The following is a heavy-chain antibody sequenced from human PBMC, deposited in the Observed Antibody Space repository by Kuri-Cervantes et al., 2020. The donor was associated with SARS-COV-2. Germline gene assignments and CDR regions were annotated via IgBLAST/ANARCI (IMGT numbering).Heavy chain of an antibody. Sequence: KVSCTGSGYSFTSYWIGWVRQMPGKGLEWMGIISHGDSDTRYSPSFQGQVTISADNSISTAYLQLSSLKASDTAMYYCAGELTGDMFADYWGQGTLVTVSS. CDR1: GYSFTSYW. CDR2: ISHGDSDT. D-gene: IGHD7-27*01. J-gene: IGHJ4*02. V-gene: IGHV5-51*01. CDR3: AGELTGDMFADY.